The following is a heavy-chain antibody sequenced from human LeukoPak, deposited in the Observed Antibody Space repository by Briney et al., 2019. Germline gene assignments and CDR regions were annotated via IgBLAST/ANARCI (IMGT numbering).Heavy chain of an antibody. CDR1: ENRPTQLP. CDR2: IRPENDMP. Sequence: ASLRDSCKLSENRPTQLPMHSVRAPPGEGLGWMGGIRPENDMPIYAQNFKDRVATSTDTSPSTAYIELTGLKSDDTAVYFCATLLDSFWSGHSGHPEELWGQGPRDTVSS. CDR3: ATLLDSFWSGHSGHPEEL. V-gene: IGHV1-24*01. D-gene: IGHD3-3*01. J-gene: IGHJ4*02.